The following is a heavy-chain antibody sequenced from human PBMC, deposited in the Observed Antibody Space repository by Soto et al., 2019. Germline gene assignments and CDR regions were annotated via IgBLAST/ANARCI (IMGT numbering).Heavy chain of an antibody. CDR3: ARGRTYYAP. D-gene: IGHD3-10*01. CDR1: EGSFSTGDYS. CDR2: IYTSGST. V-gene: IGHV4-30-2*01. J-gene: IGHJ5*02. Sequence: SETLSLTCAVSEGSFSTGDYSWNWIRQPPGKGLEWIGYIYTSGSTYYSSSLKSRVTISADRSKNQFSLQMTSVTAADTAVYYCARGRTYYAPWGQGTLVIVSS.